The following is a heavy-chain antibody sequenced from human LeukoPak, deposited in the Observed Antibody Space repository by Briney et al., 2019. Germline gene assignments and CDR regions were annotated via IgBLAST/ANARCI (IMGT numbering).Heavy chain of an antibody. V-gene: IGHV4-39*01. CDR3: ARLGVQLWDY. Sequence: PSETLSLTCTVSGGSISSGDYYGSWIRQPPGKGLEWIGSIYYSGSTYYNPSLKSRVTISVDTSKNQFSLKLSSVTAADTAVYYCARLGVQLWDYWGQGTLVTVSS. CDR1: GGSISSGDYY. D-gene: IGHD5-18*01. CDR2: IYYSGST. J-gene: IGHJ4*02.